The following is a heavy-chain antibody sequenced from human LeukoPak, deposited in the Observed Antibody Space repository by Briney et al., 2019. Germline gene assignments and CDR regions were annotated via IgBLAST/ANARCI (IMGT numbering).Heavy chain of an antibody. CDR2: INPNNGGT. J-gene: IGHJ4*02. V-gene: IGHV1-2*02. D-gene: IGHD5-12*01. Sequence: ASVKVSCKASGYTFTGYYIHWVRQAPGQGLEWMGWINPNNGGTNYAQKFQGRVTMTRDTSISTAYMELNRLTSDDTAVYYCARDKYTGYETFDYWGQGTSVTVSS. CDR1: GYTFTGYY. CDR3: ARDKYTGYETFDY.